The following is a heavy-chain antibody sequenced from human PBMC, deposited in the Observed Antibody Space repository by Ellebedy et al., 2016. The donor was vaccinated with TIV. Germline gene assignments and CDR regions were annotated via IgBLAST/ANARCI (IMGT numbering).Heavy chain of an antibody. CDR1: GYTLTNYY. V-gene: IGHV1-46*01. CDR2: IDPSGGGT. CDR3: ARDLSFDY. Sequence: ASVKVSCKAFGYTLTNYYVHWVPQAPGQGLEWMGIIDPSGGGTTYAQKFQGRVTMTRVTSTRTFYMELSSLRSEDTALYFCARDLSFDYWGQGTLVTVSS. J-gene: IGHJ4*02.